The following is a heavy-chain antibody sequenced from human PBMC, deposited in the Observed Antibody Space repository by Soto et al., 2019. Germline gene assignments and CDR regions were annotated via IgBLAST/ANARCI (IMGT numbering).Heavy chain of an antibody. Sequence: EVQLLESGGGLVQPGGSLRLSCAASGFTFSSYAMSWVRQAPGKGLEWVSAISGSGGSTYYADSVKGRFTISRDNSKNTLYLQMNSLRAEDTAVYYCAKGGRDTAYYYYYMDVWGKGTTVTVSS. CDR1: GFTFSSYA. J-gene: IGHJ6*03. CDR2: ISGSGGST. D-gene: IGHD5-18*01. CDR3: AKGGRDTAYYYYYMDV. V-gene: IGHV3-23*01.